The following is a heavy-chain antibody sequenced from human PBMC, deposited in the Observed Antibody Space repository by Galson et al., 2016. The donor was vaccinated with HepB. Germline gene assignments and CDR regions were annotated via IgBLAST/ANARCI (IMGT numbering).Heavy chain of an antibody. CDR1: GFTFNTYS. J-gene: IGHJ4*02. Sequence: SLRLSCAASGFTFNTYSMNWVRQAPGKGLEWVSSISGTSTYIYYADSVKGRFTVSRDNSKYTLYLQMNSLRPEDTAVYYCARDSAWGYSDYWGQGTLVTVSS. D-gene: IGHD3-16*01. CDR3: ARDSAWGYSDY. CDR2: ISGTSTYI. V-gene: IGHV3-21*01.